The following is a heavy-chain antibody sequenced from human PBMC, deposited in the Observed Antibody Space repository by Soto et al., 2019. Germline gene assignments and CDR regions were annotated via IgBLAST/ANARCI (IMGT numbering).Heavy chain of an antibody. CDR1: GGSISSHY. D-gene: IGHD3-22*01. V-gene: IGHV4-59*11. CDR2: IYYSGST. Sequence: SETLSLTCTVSGGSISSHYWSWIRQPPGKGLEWIGYIYYSGSTKYKPSLKSRVTISVDTPKNQVSLKLSSVTAADTAVYYCARAYDSSIHFDQWGQGSLVNVSS. CDR3: ARAYDSSIHFDQ. J-gene: IGHJ4*02.